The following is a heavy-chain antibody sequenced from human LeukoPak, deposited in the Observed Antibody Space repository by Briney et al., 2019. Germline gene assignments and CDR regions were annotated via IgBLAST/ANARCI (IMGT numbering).Heavy chain of an antibody. CDR2: IKEDGSEK. CDR1: GFTFSNYW. V-gene: IGHV3-7*01. J-gene: IGHJ5*02. Sequence: PGGSLRLSCAASGFTFSNYWMNWVRQAPGKGLEWVANIKEDGSEKYYVDSVKGRFTISRDNAKNSLYLQMNSLRAEDTAVYYCGSSSGRNNWFDPWGQGTLVIVSS. D-gene: IGHD6-6*01. CDR3: GSSSGRNNWFDP.